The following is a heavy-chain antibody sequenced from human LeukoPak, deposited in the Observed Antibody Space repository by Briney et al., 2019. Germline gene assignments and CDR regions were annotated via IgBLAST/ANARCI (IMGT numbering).Heavy chain of an antibody. J-gene: IGHJ4*02. V-gene: IGHV3-30*18. D-gene: IGHD3-16*01. CDR2: ISYDGTNK. CDR1: GFTFSSYA. CDR3: AKVGDKFDFDY. Sequence: GGSLRLSCAAPGFTFSSYAMHWVRQAPGKGLEWVALISYDGTNKYYSDSVKGRFTVSRDNSKNTLYLQMNSLRAEDTSVYYCAKVGDKFDFDYWGQGTLVTVSS.